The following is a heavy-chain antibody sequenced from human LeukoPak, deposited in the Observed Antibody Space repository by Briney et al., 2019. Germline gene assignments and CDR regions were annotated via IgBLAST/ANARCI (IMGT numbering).Heavy chain of an antibody. Sequence: PSETLSLTCTVSGGSISSYYWSWIRQPPGKGLEWIGHIYYSGSTNYNPSLRSRVTISVDTSKNQFSLKLSSVTAADTAVYYCARDTAMVTYWFDPWGQRTLVTVSS. CDR1: GGSISSYY. D-gene: IGHD5-18*01. CDR3: ARDTAMVTYWFDP. CDR2: IYYSGST. V-gene: IGHV4-59*12. J-gene: IGHJ5*02.